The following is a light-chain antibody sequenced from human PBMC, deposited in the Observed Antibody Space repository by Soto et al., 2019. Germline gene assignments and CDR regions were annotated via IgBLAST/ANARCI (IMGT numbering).Light chain of an antibody. CDR3: SSYTSSSTLV. Sequence: QSVLTQPASVSGSPGQSITISCTGTSSNVGGYNFDSWYQQHPGKAPKLMIYEVTNRPSGVSNRFSGSKSGNTASLTISGLQAEDEGDYYCSSYTSSSTLVFGTGTKLTVL. V-gene: IGLV2-14*01. J-gene: IGLJ1*01. CDR1: SSNVGGYNF. CDR2: EVT.